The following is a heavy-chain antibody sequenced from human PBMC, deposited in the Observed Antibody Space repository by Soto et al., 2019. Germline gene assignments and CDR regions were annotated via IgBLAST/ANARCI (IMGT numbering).Heavy chain of an antibody. CDR3: AHRTIQVYGMDV. V-gene: IGHV2-5*02. CDR1: GFSLSTSGVG. J-gene: IGHJ6*02. Sequence: QITLKESGPPLVKPTQTLTLTCTFSGFSLSTSGVGVGWIRQXPGKALEWLALIYWDDDKRYSPSLRSRLTITKXTSKNQVVLTMTNMDPVDTATYYCAHRTIQVYGMDVWGQGTTVTVSS. D-gene: IGHD5-18*01. CDR2: IYWDDDK.